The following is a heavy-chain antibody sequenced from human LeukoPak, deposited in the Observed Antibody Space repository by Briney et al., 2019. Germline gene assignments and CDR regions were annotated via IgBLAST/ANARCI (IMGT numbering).Heavy chain of an antibody. J-gene: IGHJ4*02. CDR2: ISWDGGST. CDR1: GFTFDDYA. Sequence: GRSLRLSCAASGFTFDDYAMHWVRQAPGKGLEWVSLISWDGGSTYYADSVKGRFTISRDNSKNSLYLQMNSLRAEDTALYYCAKGGSYEGFYFDYWGQGTLVTVSS. D-gene: IGHD1-26*01. CDR3: AKGGSYEGFYFDY. V-gene: IGHV3-43D*03.